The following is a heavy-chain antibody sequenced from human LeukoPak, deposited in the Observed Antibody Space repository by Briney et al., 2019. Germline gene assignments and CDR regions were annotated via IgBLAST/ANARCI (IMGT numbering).Heavy chain of an antibody. CDR3: AKGTEGYCSGTICYPFDY. Sequence: GGSLRLSCEASGFTFSSYAMYWVRQVPGKGLEWVSSITGSGSDTYFVDSVKGRFTISRDNSKNTLYLQLNSLRAEDTAVYYCAKGTEGYCSGTICYPFDYWGRGTLVTVSS. D-gene: IGHD2-15*01. CDR2: ITGSGSDT. J-gene: IGHJ4*02. CDR1: GFTFSSYA. V-gene: IGHV3-23*01.